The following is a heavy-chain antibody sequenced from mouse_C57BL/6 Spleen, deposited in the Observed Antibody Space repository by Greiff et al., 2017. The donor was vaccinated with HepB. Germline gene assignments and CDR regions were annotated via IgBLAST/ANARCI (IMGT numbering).Heavy chain of an antibody. CDR2: IYPGDGDT. CDR3: AREGGGYDGWFAY. V-gene: IGHV1-80*01. CDR1: GYAFSSYW. J-gene: IGHJ3*01. Sequence: VKLMESGAELVKPGASVKISCKASGYAFSSYWMNWVKQRPGKGLEWIGQIYPGDGDTNYNGKFKGKATLTADKSSSTAYMQLSSLTSEDSAVYVCAREGGGYDGWFAYWGQGTLVTVSA. D-gene: IGHD2-2*01.